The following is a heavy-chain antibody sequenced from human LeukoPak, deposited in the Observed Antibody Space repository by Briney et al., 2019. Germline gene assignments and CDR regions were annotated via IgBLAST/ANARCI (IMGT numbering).Heavy chain of an antibody. CDR3: ARERSGSYYHYFDY. Sequence: GGSLRLSCAASGFTFSSYGMHWVRQAPGKGLEWVAVISYDGSNKYYADSVKGRFTISRDNSKNTLYLQMNSLRAEDTAVYYCARERSGSYYHYFDYWGQGTLVTVSS. CDR2: ISYDGSNK. D-gene: IGHD1-26*01. V-gene: IGHV3-30*03. CDR1: GFTFSSYG. J-gene: IGHJ4*02.